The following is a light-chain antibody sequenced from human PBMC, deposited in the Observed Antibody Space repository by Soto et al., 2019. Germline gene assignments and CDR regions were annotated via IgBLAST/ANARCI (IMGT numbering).Light chain of an antibody. V-gene: IGKV1-5*03. CDR1: QSISNW. CDR3: QHYNIYSTT. J-gene: IGKJ2*01. Sequence: DIQMTQSPSTLSSSVGDRVTITCRASQSISNWLAWYQQKPGKAPKVLIYKASNLESGVPSRFSGSGSGTEFTLTISSLQPDDFATYYCQHYNIYSTTFGQGTKLEIK. CDR2: KAS.